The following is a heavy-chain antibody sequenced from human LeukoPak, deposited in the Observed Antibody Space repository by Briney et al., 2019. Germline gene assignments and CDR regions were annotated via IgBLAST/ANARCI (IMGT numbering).Heavy chain of an antibody. Sequence: EASVKVSCKASGYTFTGYYMHWVRQAPGQGLEWMGIINPSGGSTSYAQKFQGRVTMTRDMSTSTVYMELSSLRSEDTAVYYCATGSGGRTEFDYWGQGTLVTVSS. CDR1: GYTFTGYY. CDR3: ATGSGGRTEFDY. D-gene: IGHD2-15*01. V-gene: IGHV1-46*01. J-gene: IGHJ4*02. CDR2: INPSGGST.